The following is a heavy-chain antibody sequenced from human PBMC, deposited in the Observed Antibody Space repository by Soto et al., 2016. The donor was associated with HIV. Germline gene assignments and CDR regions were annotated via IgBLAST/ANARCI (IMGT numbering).Heavy chain of an antibody. J-gene: IGHJ6*03. D-gene: IGHD4-17*01. V-gene: IGHV3-23*01. CDR1: GFTFSSYA. Sequence: EVQLLESGGGLVQPGGSLRLSCAASGFTFSSYAMSWVRQAPGKGPEWVSAISGSGGSTYYADSVKGRFTISRDNSKNTLYLQMNSLRAEDTAVYYCAKHYGDYYYYYYMDVWGKGTTVTVSS. CDR2: ISGSGGST. CDR3: AKHYGDYYYYYYMDV.